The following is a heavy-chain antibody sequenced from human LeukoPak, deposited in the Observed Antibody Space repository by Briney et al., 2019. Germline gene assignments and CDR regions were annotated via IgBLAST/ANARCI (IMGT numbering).Heavy chain of an antibody. V-gene: IGHV4-4*02. CDR2: IYHSGST. D-gene: IGHD5-18*01. Sequence: PSETLSLTCAVSGGSISSSNWWSWVRQPPGKGLEWIGEIYHSGSTNYNPSLKSRVTISVDKSKNQFSLKLSSVTAADTAVYYCARGINVDTRGADAFDIWGQGTMVTVSS. J-gene: IGHJ3*02. CDR1: GGSISSSNW. CDR3: ARGINVDTRGADAFDI.